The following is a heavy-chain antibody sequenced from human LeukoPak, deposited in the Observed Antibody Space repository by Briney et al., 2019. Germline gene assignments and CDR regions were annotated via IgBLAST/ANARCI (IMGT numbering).Heavy chain of an antibody. V-gene: IGHV4-39*01. CDR2: IYYNGRT. D-gene: IGHD2-2*01. CDR3: VRVYCTSTSCYGDSYYGMDV. CDR1: GDSISSSSYY. Sequence: SETLSLTCTVSGDSISSSSYYWAWIRQPPGKGLEWIGVIYYNGRTFYNPSLKTRVTMSVDTSENQFSLKLSSVTAADSTVYYCVRVYCTSTSCYGDSYYGMDVWGQGTTVTVSS. J-gene: IGHJ6*02.